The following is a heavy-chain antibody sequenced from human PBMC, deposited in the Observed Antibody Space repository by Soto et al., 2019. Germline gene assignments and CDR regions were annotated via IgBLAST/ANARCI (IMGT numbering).Heavy chain of an antibody. CDR2: IYYSGST. CDR1: GDSITSNSYF. Sequence: SETLSLTCTVSGDSITSNSYFWAWIRQPPGKGLEWIGSIYYSGSTYHNPALKSRVTMSLDRSKNHFSVKLSSVTAADTAVYFCAVGRDWFDPWCQGTLVNVSS. CDR3: AVGRDWFDP. V-gene: IGHV4-39*07. J-gene: IGHJ5*02.